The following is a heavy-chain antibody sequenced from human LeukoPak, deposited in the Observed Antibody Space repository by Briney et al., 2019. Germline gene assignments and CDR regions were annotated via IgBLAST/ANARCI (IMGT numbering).Heavy chain of an antibody. D-gene: IGHD3-10*01. CDR2: ISSSSSYI. CDR1: GFTFSSYS. J-gene: IGHJ4*02. Sequence: GGPLRLSCAASGFTFSSYSMNWVRQAPGKGLEWVSSISSSSSYIYYADSVKVRFTISRDNAKNSLYLQMNSLRAEDTAVYYCARIARFGEDYWGQGTLVTVSS. V-gene: IGHV3-21*01. CDR3: ARIARFGEDY.